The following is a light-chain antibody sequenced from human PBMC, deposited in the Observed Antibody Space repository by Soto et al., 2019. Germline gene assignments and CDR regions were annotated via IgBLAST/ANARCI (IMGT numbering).Light chain of an antibody. CDR1: SSNIGSNT. Sequence: QSVLTQPPSASGTPGQRVTISCSGSSSNIGSNTVSWYQQLPGTAPKLLIYSSNQRPSGVPDRFSGSKSGPSASLAISGLQSEDEADYYCAAWDDSLNGYVFGTGTKLTVL. V-gene: IGLV1-44*01. CDR3: AAWDDSLNGYV. J-gene: IGLJ1*01. CDR2: SSN.